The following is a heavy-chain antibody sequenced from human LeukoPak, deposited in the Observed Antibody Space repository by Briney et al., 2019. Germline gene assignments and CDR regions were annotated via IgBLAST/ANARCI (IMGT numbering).Heavy chain of an antibody. D-gene: IGHD3-22*01. CDR3: ARLGGYYDPPGY. Sequence: SETLSLTCTVSGGSINNYYWSWIRQPAGKGLEWLGRIYSSGTTAYNPSLRSRLTMSVDTSKSQFSLKLSSVTAADTAVYYCARLGGYYDPPGYWGQGTLVTVSS. CDR1: GGSINNYY. CDR2: IYSSGTT. V-gene: IGHV4-4*07. J-gene: IGHJ4*02.